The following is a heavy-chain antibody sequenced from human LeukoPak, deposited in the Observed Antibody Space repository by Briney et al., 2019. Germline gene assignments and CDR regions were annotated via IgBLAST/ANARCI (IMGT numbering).Heavy chain of an antibody. CDR1: GYNFNIYW. J-gene: IGHJ3*02. D-gene: IGHD1-26*01. CDR3: ARRSESGSYCYARSAFDI. V-gene: IGHV5-51*01. CDR2: IYPGDSDT. Sequence: GESLKISCKGSGYNFNIYWIDWVRQMPGKGLEWMGSIYPGDSDTRYSPSFQGQVTISADKSISTAYLQWSSLKASDTAMYYCARRSESGSYCYARSAFDIWGQGTMVTVSS.